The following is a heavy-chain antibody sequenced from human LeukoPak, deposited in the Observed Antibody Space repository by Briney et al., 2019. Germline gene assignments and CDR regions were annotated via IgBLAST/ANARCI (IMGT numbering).Heavy chain of an antibody. CDR2: ISYDGSNK. V-gene: IGHV3-30*04. J-gene: IGHJ4*02. CDR1: GFTFSSYA. Sequence: GGSLRLSCAASGFTFSSYAMHWVRQAPGKGLEWVAVISYDGSNKYYADSVKGRFTISRDNSKNTLYLQMNSLRAEDTAVHYCVGYCSGGSCSNWGQGTLVTVSS. D-gene: IGHD2-15*01. CDR3: VGYCSGGSCSN.